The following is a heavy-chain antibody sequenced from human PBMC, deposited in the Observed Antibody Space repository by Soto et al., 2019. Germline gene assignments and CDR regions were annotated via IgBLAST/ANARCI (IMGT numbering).Heavy chain of an antibody. V-gene: IGHV4-39*02. J-gene: IGHJ4*02. CDR3: AREGGHYDFWSGYAARHKIDY. CDR1: GGSIRSYY. D-gene: IGHD3-3*01. CDR2: IYYSGST. Sequence: SETLSLTCTVSGGSIRSYYWGWIRQPPGKGLEWIGSIYYSGSTYYNPSLKSRVTISVDTSKNQFSLKLSSVTAADTAVYYCAREGGHYDFWSGYAARHKIDYWGQGTLVTVSS.